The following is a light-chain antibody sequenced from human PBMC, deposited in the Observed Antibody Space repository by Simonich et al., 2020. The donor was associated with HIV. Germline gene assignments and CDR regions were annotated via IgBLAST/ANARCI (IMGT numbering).Light chain of an antibody. CDR2: DGA. V-gene: IGKV3D-20*02. J-gene: IGKJ4*01. CDR1: QGVTSSY. CDR3: QQRSNWPLT. Sequence: EIVLTQSPGTLSLSPGERATLSCRASQGVTSSYLAWYQQKPGLAPRLLIYDGASRATGIPDRFSGSGSGTDFTLTISRLEPEDFAVYYCQQRSNWPLTFGGGTKVEIK.